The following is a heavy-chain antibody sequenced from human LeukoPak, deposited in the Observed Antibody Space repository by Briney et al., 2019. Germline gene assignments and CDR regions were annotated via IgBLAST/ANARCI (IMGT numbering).Heavy chain of an antibody. V-gene: IGHV5-10-1*01. Sequence: GESLKISCKGSGYNFTSSWISWVRQMPGKGLEWMGRIDPSDSYTNYSPSFQGHVTISADKSATPAYLQWNSLKASDTAMYYCARLVGGTVDYWGQGTLVTVSS. D-gene: IGHD1-26*01. CDR2: IDPSDSYT. J-gene: IGHJ4*02. CDR1: GYNFTSSW. CDR3: ARLVGGTVDY.